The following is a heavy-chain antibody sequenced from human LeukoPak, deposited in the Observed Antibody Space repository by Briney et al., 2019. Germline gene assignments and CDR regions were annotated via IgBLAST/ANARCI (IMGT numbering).Heavy chain of an antibody. CDR3: ARECIYGYYESSGYDL. V-gene: IGHV3-7*01. J-gene: IGHJ4*02. D-gene: IGHD3-22*01. Sequence: PGGSLRLSCAASGFSLSGYWMTWVRQAPGKGLEWVANIKDDGSRKHDVDSARGRFTTSRDNSKNSQYLDMNSLRAEKKAVYYCARECIYGYYESSGYDLWGQGTLVTVSS. CDR2: IKDDGSRK. CDR1: GFSLSGYW.